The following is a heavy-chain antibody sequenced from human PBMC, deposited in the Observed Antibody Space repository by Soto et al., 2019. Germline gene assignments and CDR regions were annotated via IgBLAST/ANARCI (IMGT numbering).Heavy chain of an antibody. D-gene: IGHD1-1*01. Sequence: DVQLVASGGGLIQPGESLRLSCAGFGFTVSGKKYVAWVRQAPGKGLEWLSAFYDLDGTYYADSVKGRFTTSSDSSRTTVYLQMNSLRPDDTAVYSCATWHLQEHAYDIWGQGTTVIVSS. J-gene: IGHJ3*02. CDR2: FYDLDGT. CDR3: ATWHLQEHAYDI. CDR1: GFTVSGKKY. V-gene: IGHV3-53*01.